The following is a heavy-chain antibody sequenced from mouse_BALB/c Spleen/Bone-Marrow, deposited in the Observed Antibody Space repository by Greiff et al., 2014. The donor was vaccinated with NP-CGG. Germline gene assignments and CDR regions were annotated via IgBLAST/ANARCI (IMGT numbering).Heavy chain of an antibody. CDR1: GYTFNSSW. J-gene: IGHJ2*01. V-gene: IGHV1S81*02. CDR3: ALYNDGSLDY. D-gene: IGHD1-1*01. CDR2: INPSNGRT. Sequence: QVQLKESGAELVKPGASVRLSCKASGYTFNSSWMHWVKQRPGQGLEWIGEINPSNGRTNYNEKFKIKATLTVDKASSTAYMQLSSLTSEDSAVDYCALYNDGSLDYWGQGTTLTVSS.